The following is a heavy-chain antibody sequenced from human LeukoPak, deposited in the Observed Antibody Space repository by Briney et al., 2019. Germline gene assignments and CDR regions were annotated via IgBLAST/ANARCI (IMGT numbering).Heavy chain of an antibody. Sequence: SETLSLTCAVYGGSLSGYYWSWIRQPPGKGLELNGEINHSGSTNYNPSLKSRVTISVDTSKNQFSLKLSSVTAADTAVYYCASGNSGSYHAFDIWGQGTMVTVSS. D-gene: IGHD1-26*01. CDR1: GGSLSGYY. J-gene: IGHJ3*02. CDR3: ASGNSGSYHAFDI. V-gene: IGHV4-34*01. CDR2: INHSGST.